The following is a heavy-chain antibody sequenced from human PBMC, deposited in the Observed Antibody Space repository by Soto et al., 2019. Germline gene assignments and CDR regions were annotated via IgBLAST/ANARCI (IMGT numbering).Heavy chain of an antibody. CDR3: ARHGGGGVYYYYYYMDV. CDR2: INYSGST. V-gene: IGHV4-39*01. Sequence: SETLSLTCTVSGGSISSSSYYWGWIRQPPGKGLEWIGSINYSGSTYYNPSLKSRVTISVDRSKNQFSLKLSSVTAADTAVYYCARHGGGGVYYYYYYMDVWGKGTTVTVSS. J-gene: IGHJ6*03. CDR1: GGSISSSSYY. D-gene: IGHD2-15*01.